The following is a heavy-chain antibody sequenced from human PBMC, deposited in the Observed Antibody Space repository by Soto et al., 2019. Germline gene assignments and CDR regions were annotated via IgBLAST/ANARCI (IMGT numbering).Heavy chain of an antibody. Sequence: GASVKVSCKASGYTFTSYDINWVRQATGQGLEWMGWMNPNSGNTGYAQKFQGRVTMTRNTSISTAYMELSSLRSEDTAVYYCARLWTYDYIWGSYPLGYYYYYMDVWGKGTTVTVSS. CDR3: ARLWTYDYIWGSYPLGYYYYYMDV. V-gene: IGHV1-8*01. D-gene: IGHD3-16*01. CDR2: MNPNSGNT. J-gene: IGHJ6*03. CDR1: GYTFTSYD.